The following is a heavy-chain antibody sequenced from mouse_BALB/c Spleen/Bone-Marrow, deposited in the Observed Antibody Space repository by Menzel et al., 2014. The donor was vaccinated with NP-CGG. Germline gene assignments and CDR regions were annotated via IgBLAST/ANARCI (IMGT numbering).Heavy chain of an antibody. Sequence: VHLVESGAELVRPGTSVKISCKASGYTFTNYWLGWVKQRPGHGLEWIGDIYPGGGYTNYNEKFKGKATLTADTSSSTAYMQLSSLTSEDSAVYFCARRGTGVGYWGQGTTLTVSS. CDR3: ARRGTGVGY. D-gene: IGHD4-1*01. V-gene: IGHV1-63*02. CDR1: GYTFTNYW. J-gene: IGHJ2*01. CDR2: IYPGGGYT.